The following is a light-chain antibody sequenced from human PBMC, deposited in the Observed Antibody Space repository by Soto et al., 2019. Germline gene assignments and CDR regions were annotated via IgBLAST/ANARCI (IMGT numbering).Light chain of an antibody. Sequence: VLTQSPASLSVSPGQTATLSCRARQSVGSAFGWYQRKPGQAPSLLIHGAANRATGIPDRFTGSGSGTDFTLSITRLEPEDFAVYFCQQYGSSLTFGGGTKVDI. J-gene: IGKJ4*01. CDR1: QSVGSAF. CDR2: GAA. V-gene: IGKV3-20*01. CDR3: QQYGSSLT.